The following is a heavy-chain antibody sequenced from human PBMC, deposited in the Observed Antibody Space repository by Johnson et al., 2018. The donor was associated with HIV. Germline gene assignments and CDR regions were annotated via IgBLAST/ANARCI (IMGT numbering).Heavy chain of an antibody. V-gene: IGHV3-48*01. CDR2: ISSSGSTI. J-gene: IGHJ3*01. CDR3: AKDGYRAALDV. CDR1: GFGFSRYV. Sequence: MLLVESGGGVVQPGRSLRASCAASGFGFSRYVMHWVRQAPGKGLEWVSYISSSGSTIYYADSVKGRFTISRDNSKNTLYLQMSSLRPEDTAVHYCAKDGYRAALDVWGQGTMVTVST. D-gene: IGHD5-24*01.